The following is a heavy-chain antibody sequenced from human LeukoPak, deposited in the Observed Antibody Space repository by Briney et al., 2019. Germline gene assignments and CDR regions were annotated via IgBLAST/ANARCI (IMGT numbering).Heavy chain of an antibody. CDR3: AREEALGSGSFDY. D-gene: IGHD1-26*01. CDR2: IYYSGST. CDR1: GGSISTYY. Sequence: SETLSLTCTVSGGSISTYYWSWIRQPPGKGLEWIGYIYYSGSTSYNPSLKSRVTISVDTSKNQFSLKLSSVTAADTAVYYCAREEALGSGSFDYWGQGTLVTVSS. V-gene: IGHV4-59*01. J-gene: IGHJ4*02.